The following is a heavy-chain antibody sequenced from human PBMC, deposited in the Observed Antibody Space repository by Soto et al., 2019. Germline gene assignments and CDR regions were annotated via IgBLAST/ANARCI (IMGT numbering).Heavy chain of an antibody. CDR1: GDSVSSGRYY. J-gene: IGHJ6*02. CDR3: ARGDCSGGTCNYYYYYGVAV. D-gene: IGHD2-15*01. CDR2: IYYSGST. V-gene: IGHV4-61*01. Sequence: SETLSLTCAVSGDSVSSGRYYWSWIRQPPRKGLEWIGYIYYSGSTNYNPSLKSRVTISVDTSKNQFSLKLSSVTAADTAVYYCARGDCSGGTCNYYYYYGVAVWGPGTTVTVSS.